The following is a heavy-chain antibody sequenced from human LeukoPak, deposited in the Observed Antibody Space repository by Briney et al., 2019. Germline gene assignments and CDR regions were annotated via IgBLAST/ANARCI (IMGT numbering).Heavy chain of an antibody. CDR3: ARRDRDAYTPLDY. CDR2: INPNSGGT. V-gene: IGHV1-2*02. Sequence: GASVKVSCKAPGNTFTGYYMHWVRQAPGQGLEWMGWINPNSGGTNYAQKFQGRVTMTRDTSISTAYMELSRLRSDDTAVYYCARRDRDAYTPLDYWGQGTLVTVSS. CDR1: GNTFTGYY. D-gene: IGHD5-24*01. J-gene: IGHJ4*02.